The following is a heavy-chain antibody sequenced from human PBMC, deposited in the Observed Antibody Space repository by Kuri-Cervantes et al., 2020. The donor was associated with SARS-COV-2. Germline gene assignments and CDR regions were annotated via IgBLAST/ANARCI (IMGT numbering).Heavy chain of an antibody. J-gene: IGHJ5*02. CDR1: GYTFSSYA. D-gene: IGHD3-3*01. Sequence: GGSLRLSCAASGYTFSSYAMSWVRQAPGKGLEWVSAISGSGGSTYYADSVKGRFTISRDNSQNRLYLQMNSLRAEDTAVYYCAKSPFWFAGVSPWVQDTLVTVSS. CDR2: ISGSGGST. CDR3: AKSPFWFAGVSP. V-gene: IGHV3-23*01.